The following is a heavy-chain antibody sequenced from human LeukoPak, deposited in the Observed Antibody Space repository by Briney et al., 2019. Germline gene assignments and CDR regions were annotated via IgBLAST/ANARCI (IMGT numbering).Heavy chain of an antibody. J-gene: IGHJ4*02. V-gene: IGHV1-46*01. CDR3: ARGQVPAAIRGSFDY. CDR1: GYTFTSYY. CDR2: INPSGGST. D-gene: IGHD2-2*02. Sequence: GASVKVSCKASGYTFTSYYMHWVRQAPGQGLEWMGIINPSGGSTSYAQKFQGRVTMTRDTSTSTVYMELSSLRSEDTAVYYCARGQVPAAIRGSFDYWGQGTLATVSS.